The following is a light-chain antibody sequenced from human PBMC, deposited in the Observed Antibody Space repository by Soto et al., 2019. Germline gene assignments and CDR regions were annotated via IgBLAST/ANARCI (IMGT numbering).Light chain of an antibody. Sequence: EIVLTQSPGTLSLSPGERATLSCRASQSVSSSFLAWYHHKPGQAPRLLIYGTSTRATGIPDRFSGSESGTDFSLTISRLESYDFAVFYCQYCGNSQHIFGQGTQLEIK. V-gene: IGKV3-20*01. J-gene: IGKJ2*01. CDR1: QSVSSSF. CDR3: QYCGNSQHI. CDR2: GTS.